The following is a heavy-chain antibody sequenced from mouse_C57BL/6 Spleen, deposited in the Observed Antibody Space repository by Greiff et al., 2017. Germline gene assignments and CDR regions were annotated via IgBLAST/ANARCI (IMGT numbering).Heavy chain of an antibody. V-gene: IGHV6-3*01. CDR2: IRLKSDNYAT. Sequence: EVMLVESGGGLVQPGGSMKLSCVASGFTFSNYWMNWVRQSPEKGLEWVAQIRLKSDNYATNYAESVKGRFTISRDDSKSSVYLQMNNLRAEDTGIYYCTKNYYYGSSHAMDYWGQGTSVTVSS. J-gene: IGHJ4*01. D-gene: IGHD1-1*01. CDR3: TKNYYYGSSHAMDY. CDR1: GFTFSNYW.